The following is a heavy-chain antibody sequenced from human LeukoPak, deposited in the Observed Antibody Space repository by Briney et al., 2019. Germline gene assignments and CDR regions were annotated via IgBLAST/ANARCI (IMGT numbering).Heavy chain of an antibody. CDR2: IIPILGIA. Sequence: SVKVSCKSSGGTFSSYAISWVRQAPGQGLEWMGRIIPILGIANYAQKFQGRVTITADKSTSTAYMELSSLRSEDTAVYYCARGVYIAAAQYGYWGQGTLVTVSS. CDR3: ARGVYIAAAQYGY. CDR1: GGTFSSYA. V-gene: IGHV1-69*04. D-gene: IGHD6-13*01. J-gene: IGHJ4*02.